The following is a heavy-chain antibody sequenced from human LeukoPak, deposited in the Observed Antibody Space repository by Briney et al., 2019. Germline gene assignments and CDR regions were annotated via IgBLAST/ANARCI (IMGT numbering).Heavy chain of an antibody. D-gene: IGHD2-2*01. V-gene: IGHV3-7*01. CDR2: IKQDGSEK. Sequence: GGSLRLSCAASGFTFSDYYMSWVRQAPGKGLEWVANIKQDGSEKYYVDSVKGRFTISRDNAKNSLYLQMNSLRAEDTAVYYCASSRSVEDAFDIWGQGTMVTVSS. J-gene: IGHJ3*02. CDR3: ASSRSVEDAFDI. CDR1: GFTFSDYY.